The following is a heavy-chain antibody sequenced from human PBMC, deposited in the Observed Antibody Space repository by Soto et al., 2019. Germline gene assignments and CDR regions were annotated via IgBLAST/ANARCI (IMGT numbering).Heavy chain of an antibody. CDR2: ISYDGSNK. CDR1: GFTFSSYG. Sequence: LRLSCAASGFTFSSYGMHWVRQAPGKGLEWVAVISYDGSNKYYADSVKGRFTISRDNSKNTLYLQMNSLRAEDTAVYYCAKGARTWIQLWYHDYWGQGTLVTVSS. CDR3: AKGARTWIQLWYHDY. D-gene: IGHD5-18*01. V-gene: IGHV3-30*18. J-gene: IGHJ4*02.